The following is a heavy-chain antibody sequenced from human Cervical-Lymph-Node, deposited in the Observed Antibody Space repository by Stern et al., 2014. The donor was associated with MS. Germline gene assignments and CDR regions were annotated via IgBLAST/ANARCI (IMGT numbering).Heavy chain of an antibody. J-gene: IGHJ4*02. CDR2: ISQDVSKK. V-gene: IGHV3-30*18. D-gene: IGHD7-27*01. Sequence: VQLVESGGGVVQPGRSLRLSCEASGLTFSSYGMHWVRQAPGKEPEWVAVISQDVSKKYYAGAVQGRFTVSRDNSTNTPFLQMNSLRREDTAMYYCAKAWGHWGQGTLVIVSS. CDR3: AKAWGH. CDR1: GLTFSSYG.